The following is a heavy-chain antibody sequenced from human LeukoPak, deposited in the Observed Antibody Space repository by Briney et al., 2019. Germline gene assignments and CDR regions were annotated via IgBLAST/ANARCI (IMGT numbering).Heavy chain of an antibody. J-gene: IGHJ4*02. CDR2: VYNSGSI. CDR3: ASDYGSGSYRFDY. V-gene: IGHV4-59*01. CDR1: GDSFSSYS. Sequence: PSETLSLTCTVSGDSFSSYSWSWIRQPPGKGLEWIGYVYNSGSITYNPSLKSRVTMSVDPSRNQFSLKLRSVTAADTAVYYCASDYGSGSYRFDYWGQGTLVSVSS. D-gene: IGHD3-10*01.